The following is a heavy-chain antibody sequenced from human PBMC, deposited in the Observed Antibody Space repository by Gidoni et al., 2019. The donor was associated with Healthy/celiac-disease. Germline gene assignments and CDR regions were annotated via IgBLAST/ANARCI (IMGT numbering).Heavy chain of an antibody. CDR1: GGSISSYY. V-gene: IGHV4-59*01. J-gene: IGHJ6*02. Sequence: QVQLQESGPGLVKPSETLSLTCTVSGGSISSYYWSWIRQPPGKGLEWIGYIYYSGSTNYNPSLKSRVTISVDTSKNQFSLKLSSVTAADTAVYYCARDRPPGYSGHGSYGMDVWGQGTTVTVSS. CDR3: ARDRPPGYSGHGSYGMDV. CDR2: IYYSGST. D-gene: IGHD5-12*01.